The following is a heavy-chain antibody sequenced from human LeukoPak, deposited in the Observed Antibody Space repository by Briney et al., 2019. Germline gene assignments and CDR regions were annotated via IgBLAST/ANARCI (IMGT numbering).Heavy chain of an antibody. CDR3: ARDLPYYDILPGYEYYFDY. J-gene: IGHJ4*02. CDR1: GGSISIYY. Sequence: SETLSLTRTVSGGSISIYYCSWIRQPAGKGLEWIGRIYTSGSTNYNPSLKSRVTISVDTSKNQFSLKLSSVTAADTAVYYCARDLPYYDILPGYEYYFDYWGQGTLVTVSS. CDR2: IYTSGST. D-gene: IGHD3-9*01. V-gene: IGHV4-4*07.